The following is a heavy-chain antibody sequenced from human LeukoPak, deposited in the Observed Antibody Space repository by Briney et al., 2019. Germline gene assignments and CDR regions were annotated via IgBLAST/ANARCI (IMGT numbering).Heavy chain of an antibody. CDR1: GDSLNTNTW. D-gene: IGHD3-3*01. Sequence: SETLSLTCAVSGDSLNTNTWWSWVRQPPGKGLEWTGEIFHSGSTNYHPSLESRLTISMDKSKNSFSLRLTFVTAADTAVYYCAREIFGARAFQYWGQGILVTVSS. CDR2: IFHSGST. J-gene: IGHJ4*02. V-gene: IGHV4-4*02. CDR3: AREIFGARAFQY.